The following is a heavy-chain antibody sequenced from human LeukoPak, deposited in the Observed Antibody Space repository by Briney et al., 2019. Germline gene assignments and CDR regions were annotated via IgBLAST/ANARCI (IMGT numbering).Heavy chain of an antibody. V-gene: IGHV3-23*01. Sequence: PGGSLRLSCAASGFTFSSYAMSWVRQAPGKGLEWVSAISGSGGSTYYADSVKGRFTIPRDNYKNTLYLQMNSLRAEDTALYYCAKDSSSWYYYFDYWGQGTLVTVSS. CDR1: GFTFSSYA. J-gene: IGHJ4*02. CDR3: AKDSSSWYYYFDY. D-gene: IGHD6-13*01. CDR2: ISGSGGST.